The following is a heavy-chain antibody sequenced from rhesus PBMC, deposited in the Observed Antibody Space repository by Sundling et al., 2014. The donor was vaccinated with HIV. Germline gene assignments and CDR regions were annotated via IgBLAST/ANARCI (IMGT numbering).Heavy chain of an antibody. Sequence: QVQLQESGPGLVKPSETLSLTCAVSGGSISGYYWSWIRQPPGKGLEWIGNIDGNIAGTNYNPSLKSRVTISKDTSKNQFSLKLSTVTAADTAVYYCAREGYEDDYGYYYTDYWGQGVLVTVSS. CDR1: GGSISGYY. D-gene: IGHD3-9*01. CDR2: IDGNIAGT. V-gene: IGHV4-81*01. CDR3: AREGYEDDYGYYYTDY. J-gene: IGHJ4*01.